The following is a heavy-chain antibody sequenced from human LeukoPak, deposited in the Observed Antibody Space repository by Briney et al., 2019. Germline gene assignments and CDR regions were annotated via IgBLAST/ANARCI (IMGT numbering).Heavy chain of an antibody. J-gene: IGHJ5*02. V-gene: IGHV1-69*06. D-gene: IGHD1-1*01. CDR2: IIPIFGTA. CDR1: GGTFSSYA. CDR3: ARRTTGTPNWFDP. Sequence: SVKVSCKASGGTFSSYAISWVRQAPGQGLEWMGGIIPIFGTANYAQKFQGRVTITADKSTSTAYMELSSLRSEDTAVYYCARRTTGTPNWFDPWGQGTLATVSS.